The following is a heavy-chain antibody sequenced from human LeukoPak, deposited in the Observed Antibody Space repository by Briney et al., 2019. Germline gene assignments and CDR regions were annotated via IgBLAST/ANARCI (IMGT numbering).Heavy chain of an antibody. J-gene: IGHJ4*02. CDR3: AKDGYSSGEGY. V-gene: IGHV3-30-3*01. CDR1: GFTFSSYA. CDR2: ISYDGSNK. Sequence: PGGSLRLSCAASGFTFSSYAMHWVRQAPGKGLEWVAVISYDGSNKYYADSVKGRFTVSRDNSKNTLYLQMNGLRAEDTAVYYCAKDGYSSGEGYWGQGTLVTVSS. D-gene: IGHD6-19*01.